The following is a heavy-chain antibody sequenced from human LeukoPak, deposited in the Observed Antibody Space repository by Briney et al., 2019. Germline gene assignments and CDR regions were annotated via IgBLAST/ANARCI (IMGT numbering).Heavy chain of an antibody. J-gene: IGHJ5*02. CDR2: IIPILGIA. V-gene: IGHV1-69*04. D-gene: IGHD3-22*01. CDR1: GGTFSSYA. CDR3: ARGYYDSSGYLVPDWFDP. Sequence: SVKVSCKASGGTFSSYAISWVRQAPGQGLEWMGRIIPILGIANYAQKFQGRVTITADKSTSTAYMELSSLRSEDTAVYYCARGYYDSSGYLVPDWFDPWGRGTLVTVSS.